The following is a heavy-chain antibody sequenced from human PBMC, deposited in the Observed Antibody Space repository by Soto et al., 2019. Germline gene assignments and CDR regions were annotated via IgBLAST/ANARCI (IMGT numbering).Heavy chain of an antibody. CDR1: GDTFGRFT. CDR3: AGDPSTVNKLLGVWFDT. J-gene: IGHJ5*02. V-gene: IGHV1-69*13. CDR2: IKPISDTT. Sequence: SVKVSCKASGDTFGRFTINWVRQAPGQGLEWMGGIKPISDTTTYAQRFQGRVTFTADASTSTVYMELSSLRSEDTAMYYCAGDPSTVNKLLGVWFDTWGQGTLVTVSS. D-gene: IGHD4-4*01.